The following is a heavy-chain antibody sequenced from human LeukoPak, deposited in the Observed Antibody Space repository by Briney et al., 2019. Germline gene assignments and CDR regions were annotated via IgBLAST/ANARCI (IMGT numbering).Heavy chain of an antibody. J-gene: IGHJ4*02. CDR2: IRYDGSNK. D-gene: IGHD3-9*01. V-gene: IGHV3-33*01. CDR3: AREYFANPFDY. Sequence: GGSLRLSCAASGSTVSSYGMHWVRQAPGKGLEWVAVIRYDGSNKYYADSVKGRFTISRDNSKNTLYLQMNSLRAEDTAVYYCAREYFANPFDYWGQGTLVTVSS. CDR1: GSTVSSYG.